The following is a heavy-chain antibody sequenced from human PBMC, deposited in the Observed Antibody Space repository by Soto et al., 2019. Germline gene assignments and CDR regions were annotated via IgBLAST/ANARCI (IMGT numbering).Heavy chain of an antibody. J-gene: IGHJ4*02. D-gene: IGHD4-17*01. V-gene: IGHV3-21*01. CDR2: ISSSSSYI. CDR1: GFTFSSYS. CDR3: ARDTVTTLGGDY. Sequence: GGSLRLSCAASGFTFSSYSMNWVRQAPGKGLEWVSSISSSSSYIYYADSVKGRFTISRDNAKNSLYLQMNSLRAEDTAVYYCARDTVTTLGGDYWGQGTLVTVSS.